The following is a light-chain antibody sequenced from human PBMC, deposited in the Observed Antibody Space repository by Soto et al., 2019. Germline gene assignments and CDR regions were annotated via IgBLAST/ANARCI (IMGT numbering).Light chain of an antibody. Sequence: QSVLTQPPSVSAAPGQKVTISCSGISSNIGNNYVSWYQQLPGTAPKLLIYDNNKRPSGIPDRFSGSKSGTSATLGITGLQTGDEADYYCQSYDSGLFGLIFGEGTKVTVL. CDR2: DNN. J-gene: IGLJ2*01. V-gene: IGLV1-51*01. CDR1: SSNIGNNY. CDR3: QSYDSGLFGLI.